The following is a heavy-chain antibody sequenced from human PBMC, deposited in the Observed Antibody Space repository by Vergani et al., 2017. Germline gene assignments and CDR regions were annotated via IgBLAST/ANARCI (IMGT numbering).Heavy chain of an antibody. D-gene: IGHD3-9*01. J-gene: IGHJ3*02. CDR2: INHSGST. CDR1: GGSFSGYY. V-gene: IGHV4-34*01. Sequence: QVQLQQWGAGLLKPSETLSLTCAVYGGSFSGYYWSWIRQPPGKGLEWIGEINHSGSTNYNPSLKSRVTISVDTSKNQLSLKLSSVTAADAAVYYCARESTPRSYYDILTGYYTPAFDIWGQGTMVTVSS. CDR3: ARESTPRSYYDILTGYYTPAFDI.